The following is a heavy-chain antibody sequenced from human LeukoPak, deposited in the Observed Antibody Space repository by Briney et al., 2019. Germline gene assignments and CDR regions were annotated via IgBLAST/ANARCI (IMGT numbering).Heavy chain of an antibody. D-gene: IGHD5-18*01. CDR2: FNTDGTST. V-gene: IGHV3-74*01. J-gene: IGHJ6*02. Sequence: GGSLRLSCGVSGFTVSSCCMHWVRQSPGKEPVWVSRFNTDGTSTDYADSVKGRFTISRDNSKNTLYLQMNSLRAEDTAVYYCAKVKNVDTAMVPRSYGMDVWGQGTTVTVSS. CDR3: AKVKNVDTAMVPRSYGMDV. CDR1: GFTVSSCC.